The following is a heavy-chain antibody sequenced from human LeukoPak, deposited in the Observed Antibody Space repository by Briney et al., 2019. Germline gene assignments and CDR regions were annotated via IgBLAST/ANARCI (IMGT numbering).Heavy chain of an antibody. J-gene: IGHJ4*02. CDR1: GGTFSSYA. CDR2: IIPILGIA. Sequence: ASVKVSCKASGGTFSSYAISWVRQAPGQGLEWMGRIIPILGIANYAQKFQGRVTITADKSTSTAYMELSSLRSEDTAVYYCARDGRYYYDSSGYSNFLDYWGQGTLVTVSS. D-gene: IGHD3-22*01. CDR3: ARDGRYYYDSSGYSNFLDY. V-gene: IGHV1-69*04.